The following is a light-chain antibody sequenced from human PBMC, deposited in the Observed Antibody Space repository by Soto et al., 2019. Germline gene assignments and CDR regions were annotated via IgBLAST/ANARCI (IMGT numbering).Light chain of an antibody. CDR2: EVR. V-gene: IGLV2-14*01. CDR3: CSYTSSSIRV. CDR1: SSDVGGYNH. Sequence: QSALTQPASVSGSPGQSITISCTGTSSDVGGYNHVSWYQQHPGKAPKLIIYEVRNRPSGVSNRLSGSKSGNTASLTISGLQADDEAGYYCCSYTSSSIRVFGGGTKVTVL. J-gene: IGLJ3*02.